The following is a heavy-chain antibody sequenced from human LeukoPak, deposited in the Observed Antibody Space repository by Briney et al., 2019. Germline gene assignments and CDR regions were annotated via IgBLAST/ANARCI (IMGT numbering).Heavy chain of an antibody. CDR3: ARDMLAVPSNWFDP. J-gene: IGHJ5*02. V-gene: IGHV1-46*01. CDR1: GYTFTSYY. CDR2: INPSGGGT. D-gene: IGHD2-8*01. Sequence: ASVKVSCKASGYTFTSYYIHWVRQAPGQGLEWMGVINPSGGGTSYAQKFQGRVTMTRDTSTSTVYMDLRSLRSEDTAVYFCARDMLAVPSNWFDPWGQGTLVTISS.